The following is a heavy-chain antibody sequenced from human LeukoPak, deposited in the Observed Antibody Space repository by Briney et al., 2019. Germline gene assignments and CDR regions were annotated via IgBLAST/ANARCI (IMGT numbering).Heavy chain of an antibody. J-gene: IGHJ6*03. CDR3: ARDPGYTDYYYYYMDV. D-gene: IGHD5-24*01. CDR1: GFALSSYS. V-gene: IGHV3-30*02. Sequence: GGSLRLSCAASGFALSSYSMHWVRQAPGKGLEWVAFIRYDGRNKYYADSVKGRFTISRDNSKNTLYLQMNSLRAEDTAVYYCARDPGYTDYYYYYMDVWGKGTTVTVSS. CDR2: IRYDGRNK.